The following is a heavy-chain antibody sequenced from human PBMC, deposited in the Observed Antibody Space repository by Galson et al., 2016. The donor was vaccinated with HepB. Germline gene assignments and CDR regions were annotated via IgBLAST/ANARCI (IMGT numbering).Heavy chain of an antibody. CDR2: IIPIFGTA. D-gene: IGHD3-10*01. V-gene: IGHV1-69*13. CDR3: ARDPASGSIDY. J-gene: IGHJ4*02. Sequence: SVKVSCKASGDTFSGYAMSWVRQAPGQGLEWMGGIIPIFGTANYAQKFQGRVTITADESTSTVYMELSSLRYEDTAVYYCARDPASGSIDYWGQGTLVTVSS. CDR1: GDTFSGYA.